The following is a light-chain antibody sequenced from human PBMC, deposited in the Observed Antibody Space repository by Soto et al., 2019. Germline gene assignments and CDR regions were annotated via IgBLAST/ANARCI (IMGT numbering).Light chain of an antibody. CDR3: AAWDDSLSGVV. CDR1: SSNIGSNY. J-gene: IGLJ2*01. Sequence: QSVLTQPPSASGTPGQRVTISCSGSSSNIGSNYVFWYQHLPGTAPKLLIYRNNQRPSGVPDRFSGSKSGTSGSLAISGLRSEDETDYYCAAWDDSLSGVVFGGGTKLTVL. V-gene: IGLV1-47*01. CDR2: RNN.